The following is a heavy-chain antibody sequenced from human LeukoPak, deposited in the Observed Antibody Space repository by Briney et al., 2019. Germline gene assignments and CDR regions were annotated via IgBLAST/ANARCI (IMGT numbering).Heavy chain of an antibody. V-gene: IGHV3-7*01. CDR3: ARERYGDYGSYYYGMDV. J-gene: IGHJ6*02. CDR1: GFTFSSYW. CDR2: IKQDGSEK. D-gene: IGHD4-17*01. Sequence: PGGSLRLSCAASGFTFSSYWMSWVRQAPGKGLEWVANIKQDGSEKYYVDSVKGRFTISRDNARNSLYLQMNSLRAEDTAVYYCARERYGDYGSYYYGMDVWGQGTTVTVSS.